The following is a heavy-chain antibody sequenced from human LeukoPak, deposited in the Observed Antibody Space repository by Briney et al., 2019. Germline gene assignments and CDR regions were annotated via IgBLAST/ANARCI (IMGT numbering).Heavy chain of an antibody. CDR3: ARQSDGYNRGGDFDY. CDR1: GGTFSSYA. V-gene: IGHV1-69*05. D-gene: IGHD5-24*01. J-gene: IGHJ4*02. Sequence: VASVKVSCKASGGTFSSYAISWVRQAPGQGLEWMGGIIPIFGTANYAQKFQGRVTITTDESTSTAYMELSSLRSEDTAVYYCARQSDGYNRGGDFDYWGQGTLVTVSS. CDR2: IIPIFGTA.